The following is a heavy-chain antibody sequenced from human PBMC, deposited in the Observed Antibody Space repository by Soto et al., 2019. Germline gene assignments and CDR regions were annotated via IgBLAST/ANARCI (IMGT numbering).Heavy chain of an antibody. J-gene: IGHJ5*02. Sequence: GASVKVSCKASGYTFTSYAVHWVRQAPGQRHEWMGWINTGSGNTKYSQNFQGRVTMTRDTSASTAYMELSSLRSEDTAVYYCARDLLPRYSFSGFDPWGQGT. D-gene: IGHD6-13*01. CDR2: INTGSGNT. CDR3: ARDLLPRYSFSGFDP. CDR1: GYTFTSYA. V-gene: IGHV1-3*04.